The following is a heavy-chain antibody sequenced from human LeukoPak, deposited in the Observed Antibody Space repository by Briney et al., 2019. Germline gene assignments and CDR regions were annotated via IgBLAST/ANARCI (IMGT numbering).Heavy chain of an antibody. D-gene: IGHD3-22*01. V-gene: IGHV1-46*01. CDR3: ARDSRPSYDSSGYYYPGDY. CDR2: INPSGGST. CDR1: GYTFTSYY. Sequence: ASVKVSCKASGYTFTSYYMHWVRQAPGQGLEWMAIINPSGGSTSYAQKFQGRVTMTRDTSTSTVYMELSSLRSEDTAVYYCARDSRPSYDSSGYYYPGDYWGQGTVVTVSS. J-gene: IGHJ4*02.